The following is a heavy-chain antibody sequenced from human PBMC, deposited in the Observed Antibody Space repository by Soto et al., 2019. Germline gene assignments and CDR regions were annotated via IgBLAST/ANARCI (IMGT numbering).Heavy chain of an antibody. CDR1: GFAFISYA. V-gene: IGHV3-23*01. CDR2: ISGSGGST. D-gene: IGHD2-15*01. J-gene: IGHJ1*01. CDR3: AKSNTYCSGGSCSEYFQH. Sequence: GGSLRLSCAASGFAFISYAVIWCGHSPGKGREWVSAISGSGGSTYYADSVKGRFTISRDNSKNTLYLQMNSLRAEDTAVYCCAKSNTYCSGGSCSEYFQHWGQGTLVTVSS.